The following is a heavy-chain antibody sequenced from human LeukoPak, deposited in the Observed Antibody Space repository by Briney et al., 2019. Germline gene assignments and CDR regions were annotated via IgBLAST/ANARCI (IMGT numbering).Heavy chain of an antibody. CDR3: ARSGCSSTSCYRWYYFDY. CDR2: INHSGST. V-gene: IGHV4-34*01. J-gene: IGHJ4*02. CDR1: GGSFSGYY. Sequence: PSETRSLTCAVYGGSFSGYYWSWIRQPPGKGLEWIGEINHSGSTNYNPSLKSRVTISVDTSKNQFSLKLSSVTAADTAVYYCARSGCSSTSCYRWYYFDYWGQGTLVTVSS. D-gene: IGHD2-2*01.